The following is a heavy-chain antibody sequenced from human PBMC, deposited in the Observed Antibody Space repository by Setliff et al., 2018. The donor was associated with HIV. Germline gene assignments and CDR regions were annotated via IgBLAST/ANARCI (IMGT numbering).Heavy chain of an antibody. CDR3: ARSGVPPYYYYGMDV. J-gene: IGHJ6*02. CDR2: ISAYNGYT. V-gene: IGHV1-18*01. D-gene: IGHD3-10*01. Sequence: ASVKVSCKASGYTFTSYDISWVRQAPGQGLEWMGWISAYNGYTNYAQKLQGRVTMTTDTSTSTAYIELRSLRSDDTAVYYCARSGVPPYYYYGMDVWGQGTTVTVSS. CDR1: GYTFTSYD.